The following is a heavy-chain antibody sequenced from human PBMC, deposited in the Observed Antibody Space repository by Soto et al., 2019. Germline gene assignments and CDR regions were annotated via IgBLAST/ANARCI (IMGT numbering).Heavy chain of an antibody. J-gene: IGHJ4*02. Sequence: QVQLVESGGGVVQPGRSLRLSCAASGFTFSSYGMHWVRQAPGKGLEWVAVISYDGSNKYYADSVKGRFTISRDNSKNTLYLQMNSLRAEDTAVYYCAMWVGEYQLPDWGQGTLVTVSS. V-gene: IGHV3-30*03. CDR1: GFTFSSYG. D-gene: IGHD2-2*01. CDR3: AMWVGEYQLPD. CDR2: ISYDGSNK.